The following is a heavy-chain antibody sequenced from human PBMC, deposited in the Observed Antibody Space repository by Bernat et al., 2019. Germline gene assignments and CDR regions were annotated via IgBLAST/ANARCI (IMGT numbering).Heavy chain of an antibody. CDR1: GGSISSGGYY. Sequence: QVQLQESGPGLVKPSQTLSLTCTVSGGSISSGGYYWSWIRQHPGKGLEWIGYIYYSGSTYYNPSLKSRVTISVDTSKNQFSLKLSSVTAADTAVYYCARDVSSGWYRHWFDPWGQGTLVTVSS. CDR3: ARDVSSGWYRHWFDP. J-gene: IGHJ5*02. D-gene: IGHD6-19*01. CDR2: IYYSGST. V-gene: IGHV4-31*03.